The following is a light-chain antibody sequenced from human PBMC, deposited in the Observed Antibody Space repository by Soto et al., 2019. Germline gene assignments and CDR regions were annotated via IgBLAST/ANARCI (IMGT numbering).Light chain of an antibody. CDR2: DVS. CDR1: SNDIGGYNY. CDR3: SSYTSSSTLL. V-gene: IGLV2-14*01. J-gene: IGLJ2*01. Sequence: QSALTQPASVSGSPGQSITFSCTGTSNDIGGYNYVSWYQQHPGKAPKFMIFDVSNRPSGVSYRFSGSKSGNTASLTISGLQAEDEADYYCSSYTSSSTLLFGGGTNVSVL.